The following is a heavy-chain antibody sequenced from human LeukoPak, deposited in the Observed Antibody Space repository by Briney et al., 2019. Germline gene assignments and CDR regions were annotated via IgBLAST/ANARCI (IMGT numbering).Heavy chain of an antibody. D-gene: IGHD6-13*01. CDR2: IYYSGST. CDR3: ARGYGSSWYYFDY. Sequence: PSETLSLTCTVSGGFISTYYWSWIRQPPGKGLEWIGYIYYSGSTNHNPSLKSRVTISVDTSKNQFSLRLSSVTAADTAVYYCARGYGSSWYYFDYWGQGTLVTVSS. J-gene: IGHJ4*02. CDR1: GGFISTYY. V-gene: IGHV4-59*01.